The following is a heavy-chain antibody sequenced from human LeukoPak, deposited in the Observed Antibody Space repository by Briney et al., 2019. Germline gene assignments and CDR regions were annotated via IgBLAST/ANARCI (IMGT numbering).Heavy chain of an antibody. J-gene: IGHJ4*02. CDR2: IIPILGIA. D-gene: IGHD1-26*01. CDR3: ARVARELRDGYFDY. CDR1: GGTFSSYA. Sequence: GASVKVSCKASGGTFSSYAISWVRQAPGQGLEWMGRIIPILGIANYAQKFQGRVTITADKSTSTAYMELSSLRSEDTAVYYCARVARELRDGYFDYWGQGTLVTVSS. V-gene: IGHV1-69*04.